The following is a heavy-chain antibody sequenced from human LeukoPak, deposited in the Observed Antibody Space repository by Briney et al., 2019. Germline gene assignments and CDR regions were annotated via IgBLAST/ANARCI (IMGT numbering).Heavy chain of an antibody. D-gene: IGHD6-13*01. Sequence: GGSLRLSCAASGLTFSSHWMHWVRQAPGKGLEWVSAISGSGGSTYYADSVKGRFTISRDNSKNTLYLQMNSLRAEDTAVYYCAKPIAGSDYWGQGTLVTVSS. CDR3: AKPIAGSDY. V-gene: IGHV3-23*01. CDR1: GLTFSSHW. J-gene: IGHJ4*02. CDR2: ISGSGGST.